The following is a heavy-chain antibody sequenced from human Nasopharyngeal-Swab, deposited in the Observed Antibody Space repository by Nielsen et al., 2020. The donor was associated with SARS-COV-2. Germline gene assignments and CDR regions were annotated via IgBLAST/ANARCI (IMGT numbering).Heavy chain of an antibody. D-gene: IGHD4-11*01. CDR3: AREEGRPGYSSPFDY. CDR1: GYTFINNA. J-gene: IGHJ4*02. Sequence: ASVKVSCKASGYTFINNAMHWVRQAPGQGLEWMGWIIPGSGGTRYSQKFQGRVIMTRDTSATTAYMELSSLRSEDTAVYYCAREEGRPGYSSPFDYWGQGTLVTVSS. CDR2: IIPGSGGT. V-gene: IGHV1-3*01.